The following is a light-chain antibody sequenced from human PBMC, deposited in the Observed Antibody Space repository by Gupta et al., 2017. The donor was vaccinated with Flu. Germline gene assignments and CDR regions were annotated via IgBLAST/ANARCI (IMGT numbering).Light chain of an antibody. J-gene: IGKJ1*01. Sequence: DIVMTQYPDSLAVSLGERATINCKSSRSVLYSSNSKNYLAWYQQKPGQPPKLLIYWASTRESGVPDRFSGSGSGTDFTLTISSLQAEDVAVYYCQQYYSAPQTFGQGTKVEIK. V-gene: IGKV4-1*01. CDR2: WAS. CDR1: RSVLYSSNSKNY. CDR3: QQYYSAPQT.